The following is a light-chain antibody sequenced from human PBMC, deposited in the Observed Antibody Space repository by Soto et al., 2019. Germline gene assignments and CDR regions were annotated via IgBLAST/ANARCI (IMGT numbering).Light chain of an antibody. Sequence: QAVVTQEPSLTVSPGGTVTLTCASSTGAVTSGYFPSWFQQKPGQAPTALIYNTINKHSWTPARFSGSLLEGKAALTLSGVQPEDEAKYYCLLYYGGAQLFGGGTKVTVL. CDR1: TGAVTSGYF. CDR2: NTI. CDR3: LLYYGGAQL. J-gene: IGLJ2*01. V-gene: IGLV7-43*01.